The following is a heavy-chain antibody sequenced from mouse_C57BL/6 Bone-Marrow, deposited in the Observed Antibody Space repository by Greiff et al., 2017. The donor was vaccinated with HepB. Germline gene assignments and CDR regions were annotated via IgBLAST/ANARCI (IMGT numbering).Heavy chain of an antibody. J-gene: IGHJ4*01. CDR1: GYTFTSYW. Sequence: QVQLQQSGAELAKPGASVKLSCKASGYTFTSYWMHWVKQRPGQGLEWIGYINPSSGYTKYNQKFKDKATLTADKSSSTAYMQLSSLTYEDSAVYYCASTTERDYYAMDYWGQGTSVTDSS. CDR3: ASTTERDYYAMDY. CDR2: INPSSGYT. V-gene: IGHV1-7*01. D-gene: IGHD1-1*01.